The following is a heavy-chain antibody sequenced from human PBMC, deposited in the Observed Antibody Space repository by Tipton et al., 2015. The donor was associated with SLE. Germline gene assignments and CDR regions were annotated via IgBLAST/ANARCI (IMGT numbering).Heavy chain of an antibody. D-gene: IGHD6-6*01. CDR2: IYHSGST. J-gene: IGHJ3*02. CDR1: GFTFSDYY. V-gene: IGHV4-38-2*02. CDR3: AREPRGIMGSSSGAFDI. Sequence: LRLSCAASGFTFSDYYMSWIRQAPGKGLEWIGSIYHSGSTYYNPSLKSRVTISVDTSKNQFSLKLSSVTAADTAVYYCAREPRGIMGSSSGAFDIWGQGTMVTVSS.